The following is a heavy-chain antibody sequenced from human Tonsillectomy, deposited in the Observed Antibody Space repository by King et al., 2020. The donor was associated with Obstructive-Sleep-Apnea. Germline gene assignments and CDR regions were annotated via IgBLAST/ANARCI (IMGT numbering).Heavy chain of an antibody. CDR2: LSGSGGIT. D-gene: IGHD3-9*01. J-gene: IGHJ4*02. CDR1: GFTFRSYA. Sequence: VQLVESGGDLVQPGGSLRLSCAASGFTFRSYAMSWVRQAAGEGLEWVSGLSGSGGITDYADSVKGRFTSSRDNSKNTVYLQMNSLRAEDTALYYCAKDSMDYDTLTGPVDYWGQGTLVTVSS. V-gene: IGHV3-23*04. CDR3: AKDSMDYDTLTGPVDY.